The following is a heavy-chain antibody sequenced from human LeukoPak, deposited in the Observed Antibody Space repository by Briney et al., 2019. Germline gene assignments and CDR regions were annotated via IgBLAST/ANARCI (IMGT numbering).Heavy chain of an antibody. CDR2: INHSGST. D-gene: IGHD3-10*01. J-gene: IGHJ2*01. CDR3: ARVAMVRGVNWYFDL. Sequence: SSETPSLACAVYGGSFSGYYWSWIRQPPGKGLEWIGEINHSGSTNYNPSLKSRVTISVDTSKNQFSLKLSSVTAADTAVYYCARVAMVRGVNWYFDLWGRGTLVTVSS. CDR1: GGSFSGYY. V-gene: IGHV4-34*01.